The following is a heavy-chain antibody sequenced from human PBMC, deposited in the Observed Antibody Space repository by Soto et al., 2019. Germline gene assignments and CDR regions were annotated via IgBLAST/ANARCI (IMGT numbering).Heavy chain of an antibody. CDR3: ARDAAPTLNYPHGMDV. CDR2: TLYRSSKWYN. CDR1: VDSFSTNIAA. Sequence: SETLSLTCAISVDSFSTNIAAWSWIRQSPSRGLEWLGRTLYRSSKWYNEYAVSVKSRMTINPDTSKNQFSLQLNSVTPEDTAVYYCARDAAPTLNYPHGMDVWGQGTAVTVSS. J-gene: IGHJ6*02. V-gene: IGHV6-1*01. D-gene: IGHD1-7*01.